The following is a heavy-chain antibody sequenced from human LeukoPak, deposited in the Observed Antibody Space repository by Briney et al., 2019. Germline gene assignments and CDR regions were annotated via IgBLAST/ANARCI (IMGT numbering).Heavy chain of an antibody. CDR3: AKDLGDPGDA. CDR1: GFSFGTYT. V-gene: IGHV3-21*01. D-gene: IGHD2-21*02. CDR2: ISYNGIYT. J-gene: IGHJ3*01. Sequence: PGGSLRLSCAASGFSFGTYTVNWVRQAPGKGPEWVSSISYNGIYTYYTDSVKGRFTISRDNAKNSLYLQMHSLTVEDTAMYYCAKDLGDPGDAWGQGTVVTVSS.